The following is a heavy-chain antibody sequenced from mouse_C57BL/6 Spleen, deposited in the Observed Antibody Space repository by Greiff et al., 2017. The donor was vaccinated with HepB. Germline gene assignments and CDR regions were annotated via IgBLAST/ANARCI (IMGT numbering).Heavy chain of an antibody. J-gene: IGHJ1*03. CDR1: GFNIKDDY. CDR3: TTHRGYYGSSYWYFDV. V-gene: IGHV14-4*01. CDR2: IDPENGDT. D-gene: IGHD1-1*01. Sequence: EVQLQQSGAELVRPGASVKLSCTASGFNIKDDYMHWVKQRPEQGLEWIGWIDPENGDTEDASKFQGKATITADTSSNTAYLQLSSLTSEDTAVYYCTTHRGYYGSSYWYFDVWGTGTTVTVSS.